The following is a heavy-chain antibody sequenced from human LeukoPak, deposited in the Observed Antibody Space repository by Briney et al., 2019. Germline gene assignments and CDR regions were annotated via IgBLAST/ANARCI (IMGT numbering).Heavy chain of an antibody. CDR3: ARRSGIAVAGAFDY. J-gene: IGHJ4*02. CDR1: GFTFSSYG. V-gene: IGHV3-30*03. CDR2: ISYDGSNK. Sequence: QTGGSLRLSCAASGFTFSSYGMHWVRQAPGKGLEWVAVISYDGSNKYYADSVKGRFTISRDNSKNTLYLQMNSLRAEDTAVYYCARRSGIAVAGAFDYWGQGTLVTVSS. D-gene: IGHD6-13*01.